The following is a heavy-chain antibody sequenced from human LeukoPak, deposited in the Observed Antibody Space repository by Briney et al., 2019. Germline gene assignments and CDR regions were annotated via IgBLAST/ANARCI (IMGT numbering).Heavy chain of an antibody. D-gene: IGHD6-19*01. CDR2: ISYNGINE. V-gene: IGHV3-30*03. Sequence: GGSLRLSCAASGFSFSDYNMHWVRQAPGKGLEWMAVISYNGINEYYADSVKGRFTISRDNSKSTLLLQMNSLRAEDTAVYYCARDLAVRLTPWGQGTLVTVSS. CDR3: ARDLAVRLTP. J-gene: IGHJ5*02. CDR1: GFSFSDYN.